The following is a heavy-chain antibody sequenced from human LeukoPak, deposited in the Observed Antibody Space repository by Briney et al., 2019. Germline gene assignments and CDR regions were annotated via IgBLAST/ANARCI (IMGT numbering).Heavy chain of an antibody. Sequence: GGSLRLSCAASGFTFSSYEMNWVRQAPGKGLEWVSYISSSGSTIYYADSVKGRFTISRDNAKNSLYLQMNSLRAEDTAVYYCARVDSGSQGYYYYYMDVWGKGTTVTVSS. D-gene: IGHD1-26*01. CDR1: GFTFSSYE. CDR3: ARVDSGSQGYYYYYMDV. V-gene: IGHV3-48*03. CDR2: ISSSGSTI. J-gene: IGHJ6*03.